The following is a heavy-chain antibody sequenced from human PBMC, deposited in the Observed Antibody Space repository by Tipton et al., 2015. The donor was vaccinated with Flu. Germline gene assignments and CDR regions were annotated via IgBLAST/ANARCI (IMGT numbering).Heavy chain of an antibody. Sequence: SLRLSCAASGLTFSGYWIHWVRQSPGKGLVWVSRIEGDGTTRNYADSVKGRFTISRDSAKNTWYLQMSSLRADDTAVYYCVIREWGSEVDLWGQGTLVTVSS. V-gene: IGHV3-74*01. CDR1: GLTFSGYW. CDR2: IEGDGTTR. CDR3: VIREWGSEVDL. D-gene: IGHD3-3*01. J-gene: IGHJ4*02.